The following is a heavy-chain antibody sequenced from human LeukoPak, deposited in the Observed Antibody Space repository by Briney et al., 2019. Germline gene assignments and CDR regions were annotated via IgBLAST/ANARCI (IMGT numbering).Heavy chain of an antibody. D-gene: IGHD2-2*02. CDR1: GGSISSSSYY. Sequence: KPSETLSLTCTVSGGSISSSSYYWGWIRQPPGKGLEWIGSIYYSGSAYYNPSLKSRVTISVDTSKNQFSLKLSSVTAADTAVYYCARRVVPAAIDYYYMDVWGKGTTVTVSS. CDR3: ARRVVPAAIDYYYMDV. CDR2: IYYSGSA. J-gene: IGHJ6*03. V-gene: IGHV4-39*01.